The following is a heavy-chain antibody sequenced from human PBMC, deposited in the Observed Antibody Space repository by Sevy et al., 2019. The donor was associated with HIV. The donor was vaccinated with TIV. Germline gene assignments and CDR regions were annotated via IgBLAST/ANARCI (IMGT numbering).Heavy chain of an antibody. CDR1: GFTFSDYY. Sequence: GESLKISCAASGFTFSDYYMSWIRQAPGKGLEWVSYISSSGSTIYYADSVKGRFTISRDNAKNSLYLQMNSLRAEDTAVYYCARDSGGIAAAGISAGWFDPWGQGTLVTVSS. V-gene: IGHV3-11*01. D-gene: IGHD6-13*01. CDR2: ISSSGSTI. J-gene: IGHJ5*02. CDR3: ARDSGGIAAAGISAGWFDP.